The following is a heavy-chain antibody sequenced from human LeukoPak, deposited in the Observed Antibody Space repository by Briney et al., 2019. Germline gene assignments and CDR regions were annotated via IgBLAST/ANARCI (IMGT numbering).Heavy chain of an antibody. CDR2: LHSGGNT. CDR3: ARASNAYGYFDF. D-gene: IGHD3-16*01. J-gene: IGHJ4*02. Sequence: GGSLRLSCEVSGFTVSTNYMSWVRQAPGKGLEWVSVLHSGGNTYYADSVKDRFTISRDKSKNTLYLQMNSLRAEDTAVYSCARASNAYGYFDFWGQGTLVTVSS. V-gene: IGHV3-66*01. CDR1: GFTVSTNY.